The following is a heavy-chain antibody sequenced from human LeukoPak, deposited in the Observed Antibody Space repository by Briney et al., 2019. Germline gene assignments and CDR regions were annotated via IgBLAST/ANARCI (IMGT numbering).Heavy chain of an antibody. J-gene: IGHJ4*02. Sequence: KSGGSLRLSCAGSGFTFSSYAMSWVRQAPGKGVEWVSAISGSGGSTYYADSVKGRFTISRDNSKNTLYLQMNSLRAEDTAVYYCAKDRKRITIFGVVIISNPNSLDYWGQGTLVTVSS. CDR3: AKDRKRITIFGVVIISNPNSLDY. CDR1: GFTFSSYA. V-gene: IGHV3-23*01. CDR2: ISGSGGST. D-gene: IGHD3-3*01.